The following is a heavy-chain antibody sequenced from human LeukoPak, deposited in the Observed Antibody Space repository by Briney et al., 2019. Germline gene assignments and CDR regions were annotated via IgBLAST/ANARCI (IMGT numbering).Heavy chain of an antibody. V-gene: IGHV1-69*05. CDR1: GGTFSSYA. Sequence: SVKLSCKASGGTFSSYAISWVRHAPGQGLEWMGGIIPIFGTANYAQKFHGRVTITTDESTSTAYMELSSLRSEDTAVYYCARTERDNYYYYYYMDVWGKGTTVTVSS. D-gene: IGHD1-1*01. CDR3: ARTERDNYYYYYYMDV. J-gene: IGHJ6*03. CDR2: IIPIFGTA.